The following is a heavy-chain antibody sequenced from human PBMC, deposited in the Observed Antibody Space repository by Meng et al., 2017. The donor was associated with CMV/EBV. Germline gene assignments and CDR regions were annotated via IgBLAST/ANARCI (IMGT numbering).Heavy chain of an antibody. Sequence: SVQVSCKASGGTFSSYAISWVRQAPGHGLEWMGGIIPIFGTANYAQKFQSRVTITTDESTSTAYRELSSLRSEDTAVYYCGVAGNKYYFDYWGQGTLVTVSS. V-gene: IGHV1-69*05. D-gene: IGHD6-19*01. CDR1: GGTFSSYA. CDR3: GVAGNKYYFDY. CDR2: IIPIFGTA. J-gene: IGHJ4*02.